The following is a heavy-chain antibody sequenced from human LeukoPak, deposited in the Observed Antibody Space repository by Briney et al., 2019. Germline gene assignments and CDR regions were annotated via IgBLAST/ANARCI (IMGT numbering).Heavy chain of an antibody. CDR2: ISYDGSNK. CDR1: GFTFSSYA. J-gene: IGHJ6*02. Sequence: PGGSLRLSCAASGFTFSSYAMHWVRQAPGKGLEWMAVISYDGSNKYYADSVKGRFTISRDNSKNTLYLQMNSLRAEDTAVYYCAGGGYSGYDANEDYYYYYGMDVWGQGTTVTVSS. V-gene: IGHV3-30-3*01. D-gene: IGHD5-12*01. CDR3: AGGGYSGYDANEDYYYYYGMDV.